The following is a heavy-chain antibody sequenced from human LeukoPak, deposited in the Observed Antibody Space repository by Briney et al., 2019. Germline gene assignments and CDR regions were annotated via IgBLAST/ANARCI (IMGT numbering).Heavy chain of an antibody. CDR3: ARLDCSSTSCYWYYFDY. CDR2: INHSGST. D-gene: IGHD2-2*01. Sequence: SETLSLTCAVYGGSFSGYYWSWIRQPPGKGREWIGEINHSGSTNYNPSLKSRVTISVDTSKNQFSLKLSSVTAADTAVYYCARLDCSSTSCYWYYFDYWGQGTLVTVSS. J-gene: IGHJ4*02. CDR1: GGSFSGYY. V-gene: IGHV4-34*01.